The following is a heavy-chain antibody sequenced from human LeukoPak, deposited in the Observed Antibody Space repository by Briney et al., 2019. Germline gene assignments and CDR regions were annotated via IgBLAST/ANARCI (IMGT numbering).Heavy chain of an antibody. V-gene: IGHV1-2*06. D-gene: IGHD3-3*01. Sequence: ASVKVSCKASGYTFTGYYMHWVRQAPGQGLERMGRINPNSGGTNYAQKFQGRVTMTRDTSISTAYMELSRLRSDDTAVYYCTRTAVRITIFGVVPNWFDPWGQGTLVTVSS. CDR1: GYTFTGYY. J-gene: IGHJ5*02. CDR3: TRTAVRITIFGVVPNWFDP. CDR2: INPNSGGT.